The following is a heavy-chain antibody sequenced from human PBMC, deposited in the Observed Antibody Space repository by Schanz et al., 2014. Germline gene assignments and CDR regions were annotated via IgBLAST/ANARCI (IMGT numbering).Heavy chain of an antibody. CDR2: FIVDSGNT. V-gene: IGHV3-23*01. CDR3: AKDPSHGDYDYYFDY. D-gene: IGHD3-22*01. CDR1: GFTFSNYA. Sequence: DVQLLESGGGLVQPGGSLRLSCAASGFTFSNYAMSWVRQAPGKGLEWVSGFIVDSGNTYYADSVKGRFTISRDNSKNTLYLQMNSLRAEDTAVYYCAKDPSHGDYDYYFDYWGQGTLVTVSS. J-gene: IGHJ4*02.